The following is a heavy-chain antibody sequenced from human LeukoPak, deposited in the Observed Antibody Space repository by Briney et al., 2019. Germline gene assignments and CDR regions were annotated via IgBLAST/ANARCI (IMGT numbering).Heavy chain of an antibody. Sequence: GRSLRLSCAASGFTFDDYAMHRVRQAPGKGLEWVSGISWNSGSIGYADSVKGRFTISRDNAKNSLYLQMNSLRAEDTALYYCAKDPKPSIAAAGPFDYWGQGTLVTVSS. CDR3: AKDPKPSIAAAGPFDY. CDR1: GFTFDDYA. CDR2: ISWNSGSI. V-gene: IGHV3-9*01. D-gene: IGHD6-13*01. J-gene: IGHJ4*02.